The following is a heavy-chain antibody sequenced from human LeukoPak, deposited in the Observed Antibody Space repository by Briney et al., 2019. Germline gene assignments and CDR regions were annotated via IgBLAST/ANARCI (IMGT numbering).Heavy chain of an antibody. J-gene: IGHJ6*03. CDR2: IYWNANK. Sequence: SGPTLVNPTQTLTLTCTFSGFSLSTSGVGVGWIRQPPGKALEWLALIYWNANKRYSPSLKTRLTISKDTSKNQVVLTMTNMDPVDTATYYCARSTLTFYDASGISSYYYYMDVWGKGTTVTISS. V-gene: IGHV2-5*01. D-gene: IGHD3-10*01. CDR3: ARSTLTFYDASGISSYYYYMDV. CDR1: GFSLSTSGVG.